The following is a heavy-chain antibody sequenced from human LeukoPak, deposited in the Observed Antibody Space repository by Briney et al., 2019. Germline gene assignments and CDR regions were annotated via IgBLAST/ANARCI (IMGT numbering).Heavy chain of an antibody. J-gene: IGHJ6*02. CDR1: GFTFGDYG. Sequence: GGSLRLSCTASGFTFGDYGMSWFRQAPGKGLEWVGFIRSKGYGGTTEYAASVKGRFTISRDDSKSIAYLQMNSLKTEDTAVYYCSGPIIAAGSNSFYYYYGMDVWGQGTTVTVSS. D-gene: IGHD6-13*01. V-gene: IGHV3-49*03. CDR2: IRSKGYGGTT. CDR3: SGPIIAAGSNSFYYYYGMDV.